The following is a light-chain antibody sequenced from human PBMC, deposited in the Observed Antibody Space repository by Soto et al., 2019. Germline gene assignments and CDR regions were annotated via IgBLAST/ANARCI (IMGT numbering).Light chain of an antibody. V-gene: IGKV3-15*01. CDR3: QQYNVWPT. J-gene: IGKJ1*01. Sequence: EVVLTKSLGTLSLSPRERATLSCRASQSVSSTYIAWYQQKFGQAPRLLIYGASSRATGIPARFSGSGSGTEFTLTFSSLQSEDFAVYYCQQYNVWPTSCQGTMVDIK. CDR2: GAS. CDR1: QSVSST.